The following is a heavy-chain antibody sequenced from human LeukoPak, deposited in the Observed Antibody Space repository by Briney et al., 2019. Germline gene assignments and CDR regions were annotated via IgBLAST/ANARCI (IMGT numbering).Heavy chain of an antibody. V-gene: IGHV3-74*01. CDR3: ARVKRSPSDYYFDY. CDR1: GFSFSTYW. J-gene: IGHJ4*02. CDR2: INTDGSST. D-gene: IGHD3-3*01. Sequence: GGSLRLSCAASGFSFSTYWMHWVRQAPGKGLVWVSRINTDGSSTNYADSVKGRFTISRDNAKNTLYLQMNSLRAEDTAVYYCARVKRSPSDYYFDYWGQGTLVTVSS.